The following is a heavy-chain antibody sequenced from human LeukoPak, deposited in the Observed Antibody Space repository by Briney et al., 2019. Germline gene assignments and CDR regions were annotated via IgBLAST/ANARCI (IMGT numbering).Heavy chain of an antibody. CDR3: ASNSGSYQEGY. CDR2: ISYDGSNK. CDR1: GFTFSSYA. D-gene: IGHD1-26*01. V-gene: IGHV3-30-3*01. J-gene: IGHJ4*02. Sequence: PGGSLRLSCAASGFTFSSYAMHWVRQAPGKGLEWVAVISYDGSNKYYADSAKGRFTISRDNSKNMLYLQMNSLRAEDTAVYYCASNSGSYQEGYWGQGTLVTISS.